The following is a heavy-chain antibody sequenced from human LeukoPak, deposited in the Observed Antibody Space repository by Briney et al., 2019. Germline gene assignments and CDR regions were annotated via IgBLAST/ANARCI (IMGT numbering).Heavy chain of an antibody. CDR3: ASSYYYGMDV. J-gene: IGHJ6*01. CDR2: IYYSGST. CDR1: GGSISIYY. V-gene: IGHV4-59*01. Sequence: SETLSLTCTVSGGSISIYYWSWIRQPPGRGLEWIGYIYYSGSTNYNPSLKSRVTISVDTSKNQFSLKLSSVTAADTAVYYCASSYYYGMDVWGQGSTVTVSS.